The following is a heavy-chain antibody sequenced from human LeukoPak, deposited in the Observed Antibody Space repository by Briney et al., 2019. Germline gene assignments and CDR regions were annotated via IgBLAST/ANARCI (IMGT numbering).Heavy chain of an antibody. CDR3: TRHVGGGWWYFDY. Sequence: PSETLSLTCNVSGGSVSSGTYYWFWIRQPPGKGLEWIGSIFYSGSTYYNPSLKSRVTISVDTSKNQLSLKLSSETAADTAVYYCTRHVGGGWWYFDYWGQGTLVTVSS. CDR2: IFYSGST. J-gene: IGHJ4*02. D-gene: IGHD6-19*01. CDR1: GGSVSSGTYY. V-gene: IGHV4-39*01.